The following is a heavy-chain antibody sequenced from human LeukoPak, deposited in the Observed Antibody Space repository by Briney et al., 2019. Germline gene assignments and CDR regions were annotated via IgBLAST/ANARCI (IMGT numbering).Heavy chain of an antibody. CDR3: ARVRVGITLFDY. J-gene: IGHJ4*02. V-gene: IGHV3-21*01. CDR2: ISSSGGKT. Sequence: GGTLRLSCAASGFTFNNYGMNWVRQAPGKGLEWVSGISSSGGKTYYADSVKGRFTISRDNAKNSLYLQMNSLRAEDTAVYYCARVRVGITLFDYWGQGTLVTVSS. CDR1: GFTFNNYG. D-gene: IGHD3-16*01.